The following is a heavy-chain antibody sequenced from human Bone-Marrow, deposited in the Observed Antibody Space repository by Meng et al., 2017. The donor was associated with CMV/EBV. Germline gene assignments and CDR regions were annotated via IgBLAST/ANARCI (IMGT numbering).Heavy chain of an antibody. CDR3: AGVRGTIFGGRYYYGMDV. D-gene: IGHD3-3*01. V-gene: IGHV1-2*02. CDR1: TVSSYA. Sequence: TVSSYAISWVRQAPGQGLEWMGWINPNSGGTNYAQKFQGRVTMTRDRSIITAYMELSRLRSDDTAVYYCAGVRGTIFGGRYYYGMDVWGQGTTVTVSS. CDR2: INPNSGGT. J-gene: IGHJ6*02.